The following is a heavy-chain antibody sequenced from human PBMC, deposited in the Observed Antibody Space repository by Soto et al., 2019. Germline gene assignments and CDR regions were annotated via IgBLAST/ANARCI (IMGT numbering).Heavy chain of an antibody. D-gene: IGHD2-2*01. J-gene: IGHJ6*02. CDR2: MNPINGAT. V-gene: IGHV1-8*02. Sequence: ASVKVSCKASGYDFTAYDINWVRQASGQGLEWMGWMNPINGATGSARRFQGRVSMTRNTATATAYLELTSLRSDDSAVYFCGRGPSPRAPAGGTPYYYAMDVWGQGTTVTVSS. CDR3: GRGPSPRAPAGGTPYYYAMDV. CDR1: GYDFTAYD.